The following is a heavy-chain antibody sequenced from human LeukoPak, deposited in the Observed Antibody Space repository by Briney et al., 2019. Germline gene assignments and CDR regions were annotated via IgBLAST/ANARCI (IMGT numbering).Heavy chain of an antibody. D-gene: IGHD3-9*01. J-gene: IGHJ4*02. CDR1: GYTFTGYY. CDR3: ARSTPYYDTLTGSYYFDY. Sequence: ASVKVSCKASGYTFTGYYMHWVRQAPGQGLEWMGWINPNSGGTNYAQKFQGRVTMTRDTSISTAYMELSRLRSDDTAVYYCARSTPYYDTLTGSYYFDYWGQGTLVTVSS. V-gene: IGHV1-2*02. CDR2: INPNSGGT.